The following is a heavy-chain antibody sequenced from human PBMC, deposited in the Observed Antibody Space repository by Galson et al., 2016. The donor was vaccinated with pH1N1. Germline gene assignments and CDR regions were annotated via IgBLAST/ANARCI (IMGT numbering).Heavy chain of an antibody. CDR3: TRDRAFGDYGGASDI. CDR2: INSDGSSR. Sequence: SLRLSCAASGFTFSRYWMHWVRQGPGKGLVWVSRINSDGSSRSHADSMEGRFTISRDNAKKTLYLQMNSLRAEDTGVYYCTRDRAFGDYGGASDIWGQGTMVTVSS. V-gene: IGHV3-74*01. CDR1: GFTFSRYW. D-gene: IGHD4/OR15-4a*01. J-gene: IGHJ3*02.